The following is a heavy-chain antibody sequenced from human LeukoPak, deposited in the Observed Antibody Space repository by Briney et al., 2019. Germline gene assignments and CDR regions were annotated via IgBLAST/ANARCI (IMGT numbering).Heavy chain of an antibody. CDR2: IYSGGNT. D-gene: IGHD4-23*01. CDR1: GFTVSGNY. J-gene: IGHJ4*02. Sequence: GGSLRLSCAASGFTVSGNYMSWVRQAPGKGLEWVSVIYSGGNTYYADSVKGRFTISRDIPKNTLYLQMNSLRAEDTAVYYCAREPYGGTPFYFDYWGQGTLVTVSS. CDR3: AREPYGGTPFYFDY. V-gene: IGHV3-53*01.